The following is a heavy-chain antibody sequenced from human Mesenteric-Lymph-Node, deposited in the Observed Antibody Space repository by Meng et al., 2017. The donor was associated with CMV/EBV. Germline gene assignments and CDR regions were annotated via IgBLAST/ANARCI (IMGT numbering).Heavy chain of an antibody. Sequence: GGSLRLSCAASGFTFSRYWMSWVRQAPGKGLEWVANIKQEGSEKHYVDSVKGRFTISRDNAKNSLYLQMNSLRAEDTAVYYCARDKYYDFWSGSIFDSWGQGTLVTVSS. V-gene: IGHV3-7*01. CDR2: IKQEGSEK. CDR3: ARDKYYDFWSGSIFDS. J-gene: IGHJ4*02. D-gene: IGHD3-3*01. CDR1: GFTFSRYW.